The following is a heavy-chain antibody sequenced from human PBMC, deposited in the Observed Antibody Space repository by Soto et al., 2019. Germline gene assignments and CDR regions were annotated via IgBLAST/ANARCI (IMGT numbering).Heavy chain of an antibody. CDR1: GGTFSSYA. V-gene: IGHV1-69*01. CDR3: ARGTTMIVVVSFDY. D-gene: IGHD3-22*01. J-gene: IGHJ4*02. Sequence: QVQLVQSGAEVKKPGSSVKVSCKASGGTFSSYAISWVRQAPGQGLEWMGGIIPIFGTANYAQKFQDRVTITADESTSTAYRELSSLRSEDTAVYYCARGTTMIVVVSFDYWGQGPLVTVSS. CDR2: IIPIFGTA.